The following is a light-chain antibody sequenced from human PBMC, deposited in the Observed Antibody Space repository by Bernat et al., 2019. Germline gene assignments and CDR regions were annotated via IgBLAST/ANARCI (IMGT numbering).Light chain of an antibody. Sequence: TCRASQGISSWLAWYQQKLGKAPKLLIYRTSSLQSGVPSRFSVSGSGTDFTLTISSLQYEDFATYYCQQYNRARTVLGKGTKVEVK. CDR3: QQYNRARTV. CDR2: RTS. J-gene: IGKJ1*01. CDR1: QGISSW. V-gene: IGKV1-12*01.